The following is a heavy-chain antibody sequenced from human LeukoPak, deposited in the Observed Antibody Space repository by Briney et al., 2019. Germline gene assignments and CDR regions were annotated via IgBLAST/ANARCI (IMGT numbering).Heavy chain of an antibody. D-gene: IGHD7-27*01. V-gene: IGHV4-30-4*01. J-gene: IGHJ6*03. CDR2: IYYSGST. Sequence: PSETLSLTCTVSGGSISSGDYYWSWIRQPPGKGLEWIGYIYYSGSTYYNPSLMSRVTISVDTSKNQFSLKLSSVTAADTAVYYCARLWDYYYYMDVWGKGTTVTVSS. CDR3: ARLWDYYYYMDV. CDR1: GGSISSGDYY.